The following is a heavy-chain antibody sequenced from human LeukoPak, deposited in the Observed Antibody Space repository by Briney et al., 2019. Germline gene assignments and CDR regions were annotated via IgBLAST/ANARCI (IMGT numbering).Heavy chain of an antibody. V-gene: IGHV4-39*07. J-gene: IGHJ4*02. CDR1: GGSISSGDYY. CDR3: AKSGDYLWDY. D-gene: IGHD3-16*01. CDR2: IYHTEST. Sequence: SETLSLTCTVSGGSISSGDYYWSWIRQPPGKGLEWIGEIYHTESTNYSPSLRSRVTMSIDKSNNQFSLNLNSVTAADTAVYYCAKSGDYLWDYWGQGTLVTVSS.